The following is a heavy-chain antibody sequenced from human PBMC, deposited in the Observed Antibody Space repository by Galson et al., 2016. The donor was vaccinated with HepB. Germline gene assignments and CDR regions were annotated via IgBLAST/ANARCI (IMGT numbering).Heavy chain of an antibody. D-gene: IGHD5-12*01. CDR3: AKDRYDYLRGYYYYGMDV. Sequence: SLRLSCAASGFTFSSYGMHWVRQAPGKGPDWVAVISYDGSDKYYADSVKGRLTISSDNSKNTLYLQMNSLRAEDTAVYYCAKDRYDYLRGYYYYGMDVWGQGTTVTVSS. J-gene: IGHJ6*02. V-gene: IGHV3-30*18. CDR1: GFTFSSYG. CDR2: ISYDGSDK.